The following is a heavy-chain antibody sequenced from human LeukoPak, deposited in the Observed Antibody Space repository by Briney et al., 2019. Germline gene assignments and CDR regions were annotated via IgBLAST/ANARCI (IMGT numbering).Heavy chain of an antibody. CDR1: GFTFSDYY. CDR3: VRSVYNWNDVDY. CDR2: ISSTVITT. Sequence: KPGGSLRLSCAASGFTFSDYYMSWIRQAPGKGLEWVSYISSTVITTYYADSVKGRFTISRDNAKNSLYLQINSLRAEDTAVYYCVRSVYNWNDVDYWGQGTLVTVSS. V-gene: IGHV3-11*01. J-gene: IGHJ4*02. D-gene: IGHD1-20*01.